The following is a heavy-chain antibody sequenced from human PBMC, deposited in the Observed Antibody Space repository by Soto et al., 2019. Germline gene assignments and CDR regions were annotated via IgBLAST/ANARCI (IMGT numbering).Heavy chain of an antibody. V-gene: IGHV1-18*01. CDR2: ISTYNGDT. CDR3: ARDLYCSSTTCPYYCAKGPPGDKVDS. Sequence: ASVKVSCKTSGYTFTSSGISWVRQAPGQGLEWMGWISTYNGDTNYAHKFQGRVTMTTDTSTDTAYMELRSLRSDDTALYYCARDLYCSSTTCPYYCAKGPPGDKVDSWGQGTLVTVSS. J-gene: IGHJ4*02. D-gene: IGHD2-2*01. CDR1: GYTFTSSG.